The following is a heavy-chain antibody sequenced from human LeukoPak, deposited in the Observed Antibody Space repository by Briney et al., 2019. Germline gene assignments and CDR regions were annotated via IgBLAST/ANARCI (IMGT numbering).Heavy chain of an antibody. V-gene: IGHV1-69*04. CDR1: GGTFSSYA. CDR2: IIPIPGIA. Sequence: SVKVSCKASGGTFSSYAISWVRQAPGQGLEWMGRIIPIPGIANYAQEFQGRVTITADKSTSTAYMELSSLRSEDTAVYYCARDLSHSGSRWGQGTLVTVSS. J-gene: IGHJ4*02. CDR3: ARDLSHSGSR. D-gene: IGHD1-26*01.